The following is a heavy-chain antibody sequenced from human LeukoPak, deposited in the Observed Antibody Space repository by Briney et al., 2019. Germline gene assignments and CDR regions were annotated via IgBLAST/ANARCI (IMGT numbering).Heavy chain of an antibody. V-gene: IGHV4-39*07. CDR3: ARALTSESSGSLSFFDY. D-gene: IGHD1-26*01. J-gene: IGHJ4*02. CDR2: IYYSGST. CDR1: GGSISSSSYY. Sequence: PSETLSLTCTVSGGSISSSSYYWGWIRQPPGKGLEWIGSIYYSGSTYYNPSLKSRVTISVDTSKNQFSLKLSSVTAADTAVYYCARALTSESSGSLSFFDYWGQGTLVTVSS.